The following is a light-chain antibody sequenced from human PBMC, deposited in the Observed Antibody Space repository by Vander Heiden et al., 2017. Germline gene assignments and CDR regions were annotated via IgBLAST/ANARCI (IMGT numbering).Light chain of an antibody. Sequence: DIQLTHSPSSLSASVGDRVTITCRASQSIGSWLAWHQQKPGKAPKLLIYRSSSLESGVPSRFSGSGSDTEFTLTITSLQPDDFATYYCQQFNSYSYTFGQGTKLAIK. CDR1: QSIGSW. J-gene: IGKJ2*01. V-gene: IGKV1-5*03. CDR3: QQFNSYSYT. CDR2: RSS.